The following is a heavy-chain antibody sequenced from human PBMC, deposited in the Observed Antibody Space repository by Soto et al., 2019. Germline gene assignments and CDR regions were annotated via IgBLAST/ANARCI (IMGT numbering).Heavy chain of an antibody. CDR3: VRDFRSSDF. Sequence: EVQLVESGGGSAQPGGSLRLSCAASGFTFSNYWIHWVRQAPGKGPMWVSRINGVGTYTNYADSVGGRFSISRDNSENTVYLQMNSLRAEDTAMYYCVRDFRSSDFWGQGTPVTVSS. CDR2: INGVGTYT. CDR1: GFTFSNYW. V-gene: IGHV3-74*01. D-gene: IGHD3-3*01. J-gene: IGHJ4*02.